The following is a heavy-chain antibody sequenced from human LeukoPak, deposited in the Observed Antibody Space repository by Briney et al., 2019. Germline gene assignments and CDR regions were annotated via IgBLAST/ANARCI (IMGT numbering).Heavy chain of an antibody. Sequence: SETLSLTCTVSGGSISSSSYYWGWIRQPPGKGLEWIGSIYYSGSTYYNPSLKSRVTISVDTSKNQFSLKLSSVTAADTAAYYCARVLYGSGSYSPFDYWGQGTLVTVSS. V-gene: IGHV4-39*07. CDR2: IYYSGST. J-gene: IGHJ4*02. D-gene: IGHD3-10*01. CDR1: GGSISSSSYY. CDR3: ARVLYGSGSYSPFDY.